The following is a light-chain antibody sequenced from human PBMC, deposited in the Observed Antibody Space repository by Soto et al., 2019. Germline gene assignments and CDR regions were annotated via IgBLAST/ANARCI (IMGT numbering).Light chain of an antibody. CDR2: APS. CDR1: QGINIW. Sequence: DIQMTQSPSSVSASVGDRVTITCRASQGINIWLSWFRQKPGKAPNLLFYAPSSFQSGVTSRFSGSGSGTDFNLTISSLQPEDCANYYCQQANGFPYTFGQGTKLQIK. CDR3: QQANGFPYT. J-gene: IGKJ2*01. V-gene: IGKV1-12*01.